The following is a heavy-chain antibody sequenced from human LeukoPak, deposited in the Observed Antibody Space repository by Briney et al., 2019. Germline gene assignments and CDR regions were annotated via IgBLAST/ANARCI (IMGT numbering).Heavy chain of an antibody. J-gene: IGHJ5*02. D-gene: IGHD3-10*01. V-gene: IGHV1-2*02. CDR3: ARGDTYYYGSGSFWFDP. CDR1: GYTFTGYY. Sequence: ASVKVSCKASGYTFTGYYMHWVRQAPGQGLEWRGWINPNSGGTNYAQKFQGRVTMTRDTSISTAYMELSRLRSDDTAVCYCARGDTYYYGSGSFWFDPWGQGTLVTVSS. CDR2: INPNSGGT.